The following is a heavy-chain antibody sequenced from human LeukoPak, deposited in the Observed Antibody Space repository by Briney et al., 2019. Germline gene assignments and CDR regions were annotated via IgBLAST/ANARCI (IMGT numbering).Heavy chain of an antibody. V-gene: IGHV4-39*07. CDR3: ARRIVGAIAP. D-gene: IGHD1-26*01. Sequence: PSETLSLTCTVSGGSISSSSYYWGWIRQPPGKGLEWSGSICYTGNTNYNPSIKSRVTISVHTSKNQFSLKLSSVTAADTAVYYCARRIVGAIAPWGQGTLVTVSS. CDR1: GGSISSSSYY. J-gene: IGHJ5*02. CDR2: ICYTGNT.